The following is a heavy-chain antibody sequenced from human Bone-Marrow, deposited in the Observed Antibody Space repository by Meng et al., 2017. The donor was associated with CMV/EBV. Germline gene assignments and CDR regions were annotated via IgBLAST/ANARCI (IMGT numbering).Heavy chain of an antibody. J-gene: IGHJ4*02. CDR2: IYPGDSDT. Sequence: FGSSFLNYWIGWVRQMPGKGLEWVGLIYPGDSDTRYSPSFQGQVTISADKSISTAYLHWSSLKASDTAMYYCTRGGVAGTGRDYFDYWGQGTLVTVSS. CDR3: TRGGVAGTGRDYFDY. D-gene: IGHD6-19*01. V-gene: IGHV5-51*01. CDR1: GSSFLNYW.